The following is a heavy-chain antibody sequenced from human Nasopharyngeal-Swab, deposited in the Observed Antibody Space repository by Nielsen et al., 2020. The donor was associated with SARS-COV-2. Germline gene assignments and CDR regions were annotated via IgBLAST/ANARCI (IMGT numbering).Heavy chain of an antibody. CDR1: GGTFSSYA. V-gene: IGHV1-69*04. Sequence: SEKVSCKASGGTFSSYAISWGRQAPGQGLEWMGRIIPILGIANCALKFQGRVTITADKSTSTAYMELSSLRSEDTAVYYCAREYCSGGSCYGNYGMDVWGQGTTVTVSS. CDR3: AREYCSGGSCYGNYGMDV. D-gene: IGHD2-15*01. CDR2: IIPILGIA. J-gene: IGHJ6*02.